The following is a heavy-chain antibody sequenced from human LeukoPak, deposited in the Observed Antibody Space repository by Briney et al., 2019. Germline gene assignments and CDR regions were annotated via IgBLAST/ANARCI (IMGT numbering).Heavy chain of an antibody. J-gene: IGHJ4*02. Sequence: GGSLRLSCAASGFTFDDYGMSWVRQAPGKGLEWFSGINWNGGSTGYADSVKGRFTISRDNAKNSLYLQMNSLRAEDTALYYCARDLYSSSWYYFDYWGQGTLVTVSS. CDR1: GFTFDDYG. CDR2: INWNGGST. CDR3: ARDLYSSSWYYFDY. V-gene: IGHV3-20*04. D-gene: IGHD6-13*01.